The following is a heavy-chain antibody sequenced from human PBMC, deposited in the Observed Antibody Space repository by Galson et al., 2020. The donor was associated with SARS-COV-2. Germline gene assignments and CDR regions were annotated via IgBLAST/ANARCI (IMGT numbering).Heavy chain of an antibody. CDR3: AKGITGTYDNYYYYGMDV. CDR2: ISYDGSNK. D-gene: IGHD1-7*01. Sequence: GGSLRLSCAASGFTFSSYGMHWVRQAPGKGLEWVAVISYDGSNKYYADSVKGRFTISRDNSKNTLYLQMNSLRAEDTAVYYCAKGITGTYDNYYYYGMDVWGQGTTVTVSS. V-gene: IGHV3-30*18. CDR1: GFTFSSYG. J-gene: IGHJ6*02.